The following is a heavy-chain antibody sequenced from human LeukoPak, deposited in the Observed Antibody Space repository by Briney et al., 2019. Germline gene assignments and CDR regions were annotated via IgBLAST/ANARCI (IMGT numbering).Heavy chain of an antibody. D-gene: IGHD3-10*01. CDR3: TRGTYP. J-gene: IGHJ5*02. V-gene: IGHV3-53*01. CDR1: GFTVNDIF. Sequence: GGSLRLSCAASGFTVNDIFITWVRQAPGKGPEWVSIIFNSGGTYYADSVKGRFNIFRDNSKNTIYLQMNNLRPEDTAVYYCTRGTYPWGQGTLVTVSS. CDR2: IFNSGGT.